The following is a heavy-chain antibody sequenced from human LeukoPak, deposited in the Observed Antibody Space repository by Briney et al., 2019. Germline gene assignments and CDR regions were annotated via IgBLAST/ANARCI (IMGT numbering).Heavy chain of an antibody. CDR3: ARDGDYGSPYGS. V-gene: IGHV4-61*02. CDR2: VFTSGYT. D-gene: IGHD3-10*01. J-gene: IGHJ5*02. CDR1: GGSISSGTYY. Sequence: SETLSLTCTVSGGSISSGTYYWSWIRQPAGKGLEWIGRVFTSGYTNYNPSLKSRVSISLDTSENQFSLKLTSVTAADTAMYYCARDGDYGSPYGSWGQGILVTVSS.